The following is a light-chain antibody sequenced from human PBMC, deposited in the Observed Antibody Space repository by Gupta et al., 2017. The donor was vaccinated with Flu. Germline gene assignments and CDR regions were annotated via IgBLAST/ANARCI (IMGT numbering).Light chain of an antibody. Sequence: DILMTQSPSSLSASVGERVTITCQASQIISSYLNWYQQKPGKAPKLLIYAASSLQSGVPARFSGSGSGTEFTLTISRLKPEDIATYYCQQFDRPPITFGQGTRLEIK. J-gene: IGKJ5*01. CDR1: QIISSY. CDR2: AAS. CDR3: QQFDRPPIT. V-gene: IGKV1-39*01.